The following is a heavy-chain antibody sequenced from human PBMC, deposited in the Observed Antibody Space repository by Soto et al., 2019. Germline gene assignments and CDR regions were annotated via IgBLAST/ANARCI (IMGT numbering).Heavy chain of an antibody. CDR2: ISGSGGST. Sequence: PGGSLRLSCAASGFTFSSYSMNWVRQAPGKGLEWVSAISGSGGSTYYADSVKGRFTISRDNSKNTLYLQMNSLRAEDTAVYYCAKGGTNYSYGMDVWGQGTTVTVSS. CDR1: GFTFSSYS. D-gene: IGHD3-16*01. J-gene: IGHJ6*02. CDR3: AKGGTNYSYGMDV. V-gene: IGHV3-23*01.